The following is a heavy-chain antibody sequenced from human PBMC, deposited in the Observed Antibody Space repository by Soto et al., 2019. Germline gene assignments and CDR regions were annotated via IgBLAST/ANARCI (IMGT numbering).Heavy chain of an antibody. D-gene: IGHD4-17*01. CDR2: IYHSGST. V-gene: IGHV4-4*02. CDR1: SGSISSSNW. CDR3: ARVHGDYQYYYYYMDV. J-gene: IGHJ6*03. Sequence: SETLSLTCAVSSGSISSSNWWSWVRQPPGKGLEWIGEIYHSGSTNYNPSLKSRVTISVDKSKNQSSLKLSSVTAADTAVYYCARVHGDYQYYYYYMDVWGKGTTVTVSS.